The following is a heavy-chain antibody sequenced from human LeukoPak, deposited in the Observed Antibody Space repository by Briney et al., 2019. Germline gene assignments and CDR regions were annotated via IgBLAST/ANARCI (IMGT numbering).Heavy chain of an antibody. Sequence: ALVKVSCKASGYTFTGYYMHWVRQAPGQGLEWMGWINPNSGGTNYAQKFQGRVTMTRDTSISTAYMELRSLRSDDTAVYYCARVWPLTTNDYWGQGTLVTVSS. CDR2: INPNSGGT. V-gene: IGHV1-2*02. D-gene: IGHD4-11*01. CDR3: ARVWPLTTNDY. CDR1: GYTFTGYY. J-gene: IGHJ4*02.